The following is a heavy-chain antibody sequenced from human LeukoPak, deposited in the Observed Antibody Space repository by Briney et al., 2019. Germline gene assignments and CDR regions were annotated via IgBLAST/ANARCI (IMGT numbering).Heavy chain of an antibody. D-gene: IGHD5-18*01. Sequence: KPSETLSLTCAVYAGFFSGYYWRWIPQPPGKGLEWIGEINHSGTTNYNPSLKSRVTITVDTSKNQFSLKLSSVTAADTAVYYCARRDTAMVPPGYNWFDPWGQGTLVTVSS. CDR2: INHSGTT. J-gene: IGHJ5*02. CDR3: ARRDTAMVPPGYNWFDP. CDR1: AGFFSGYY. V-gene: IGHV4-34*01.